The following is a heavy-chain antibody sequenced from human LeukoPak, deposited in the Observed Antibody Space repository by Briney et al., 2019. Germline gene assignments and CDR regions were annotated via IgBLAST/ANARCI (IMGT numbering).Heavy chain of an antibody. V-gene: IGHV3-48*03. J-gene: IGHJ4*02. Sequence: GGSLRLSCAASGFNFGGFVMNWVRQAPGKGPEWVSYISSSGRTIYYANSVKGRFTISRDNPKNSLYLQMSSLRAEDTAVYYCARGDPYGDYAIDYWGQGALVTVSS. D-gene: IGHD4-17*01. CDR3: ARGDPYGDYAIDY. CDR2: ISSSGRTI. CDR1: GFNFGGFV.